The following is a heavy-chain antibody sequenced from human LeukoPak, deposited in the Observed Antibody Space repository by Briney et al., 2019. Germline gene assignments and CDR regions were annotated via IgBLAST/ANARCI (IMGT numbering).Heavy chain of an antibody. CDR3: ARGRNDNGGMFFDS. CDR1: GGSIRSYY. V-gene: IGHV4-59*01. D-gene: IGHD4-23*01. Sequence: SATLSLTCTVSGGSIRSYYWNWIRPAPGEGLEWVGFISYSGYTIYSPSLKSRVAISVDTAKSQFSLRLNSMTAADTAIYYCARGRNDNGGMFFDSWAQGNLVTVSS. CDR2: ISYSGYT. J-gene: IGHJ4*02.